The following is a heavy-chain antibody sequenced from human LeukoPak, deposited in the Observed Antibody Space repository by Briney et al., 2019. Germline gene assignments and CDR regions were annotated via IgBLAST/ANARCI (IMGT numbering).Heavy chain of an antibody. D-gene: IGHD5-18*01. CDR2: IYHSGST. V-gene: IGHV4-4*02. J-gene: IGHJ5*02. CDR1: GGSISSSNW. CDR3: ARGGRQLWWMNWFDP. Sequence: ASGTLSLTCAVSGGSISSSNWWSWVRQPPGKGLEWIGEIYHSGSTNYNPSLKSRVTISVDKSKNQFSLKLSSVTAADTAVYYCARGGRQLWWMNWFDPWGQGTLVTVSS.